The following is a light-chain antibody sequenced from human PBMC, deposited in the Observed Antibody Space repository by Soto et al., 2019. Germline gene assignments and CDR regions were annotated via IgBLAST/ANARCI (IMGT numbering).Light chain of an antibody. CDR3: SSYTSSITPYV. CDR2: GVS. CDR1: ITDIGAYNY. V-gene: IGLV2-14*01. J-gene: IGLJ1*01. Sequence: QSVLTQPASVSGSPGQSITISCTGTITDIGAYNYVSWYQQHPGKAPKLLIYGVSSRPSGVSNRFSGSKSGNAAYLTISGLQADDEAEYYCSSYTSSITPYVFXTGTKVTVL.